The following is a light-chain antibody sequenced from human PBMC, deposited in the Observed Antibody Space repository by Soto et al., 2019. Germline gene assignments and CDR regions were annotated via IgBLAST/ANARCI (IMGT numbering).Light chain of an antibody. CDR1: QSASSSY. Sequence: ELLLTQSPATRSLSPGQRATLSCGASQSASSSYLAWYQQKPGLAPRLLIYDASSRATGIPDRFGGSGSGTDFTLTISRLEPEDFAVYYCQQYGSSPLTFGGGTKVDIK. CDR3: QQYGSSPLT. V-gene: IGKV3D-20*01. J-gene: IGKJ4*01. CDR2: DAS.